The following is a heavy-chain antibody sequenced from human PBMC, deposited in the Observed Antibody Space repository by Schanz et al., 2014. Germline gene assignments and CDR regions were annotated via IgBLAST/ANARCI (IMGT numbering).Heavy chain of an antibody. Sequence: VQLLESGGALEQPRGSLRLSCAASGFTFSAYGMHWVRQAPGKGLEWVAVIWYDGNNKYYADSVKGRFTISRDNAKNALYLQMNSLRAEDTAVYYCVRDTDYHFDYWGQGTLVTVSS. D-gene: IGHD4-17*01. V-gene: IGHV3-33*01. CDR2: IWYDGNNK. CDR1: GFTFSAYG. CDR3: VRDTDYHFDY. J-gene: IGHJ4*02.